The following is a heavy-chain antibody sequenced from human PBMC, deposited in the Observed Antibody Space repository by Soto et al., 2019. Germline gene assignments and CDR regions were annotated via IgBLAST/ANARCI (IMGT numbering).Heavy chain of an antibody. Sequence: EVQLLESGGGLVQPGGSLRLSCAASGFTFSSYAMSWVRQAPGKGLEWVSAISGSGGSTYYVDSVKGRFTISRDNSKNTLYLQMNSLRAEDTAVYYCATSVPPRYYYYGMDVWGQGTTVTVSS. V-gene: IGHV3-23*01. D-gene: IGHD2-2*01. CDR3: ATSVPPRYYYYGMDV. J-gene: IGHJ6*02. CDR2: ISGSGGST. CDR1: GFTFSSYA.